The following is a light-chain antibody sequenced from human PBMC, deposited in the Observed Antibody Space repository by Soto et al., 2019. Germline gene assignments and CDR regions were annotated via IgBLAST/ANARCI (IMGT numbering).Light chain of an antibody. J-gene: IGLJ1*01. Sequence: QSALAQDASVSGSPGQSITISCTGTSSDFGGYNYVSWYQQHPGKAPKLMIYDVSNRPSGVSNRFSGSKSGNTASLSISGLQAEDEADYYCSSYTSSSTPYVFGTGTKVTVL. CDR3: SSYTSSSTPYV. V-gene: IGLV2-14*01. CDR1: SSDFGGYNY. CDR2: DVS.